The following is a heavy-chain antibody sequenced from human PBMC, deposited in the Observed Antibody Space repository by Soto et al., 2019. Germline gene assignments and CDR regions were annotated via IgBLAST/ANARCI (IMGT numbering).Heavy chain of an antibody. V-gene: IGHV1-69*13. Sequence: GASVKVSCKASGGTFSSYAISWVRQAPGQGLEWMGGIIPIFGTANYAQKFQGRVTIPADESTSTAYMELSSLRSEDTAVYYCARVWDIVVVPAAPYGMDVWGQGTTVTVSS. CDR2: IIPIFGTA. D-gene: IGHD2-2*01. CDR1: GGTFSSYA. J-gene: IGHJ6*02. CDR3: ARVWDIVVVPAAPYGMDV.